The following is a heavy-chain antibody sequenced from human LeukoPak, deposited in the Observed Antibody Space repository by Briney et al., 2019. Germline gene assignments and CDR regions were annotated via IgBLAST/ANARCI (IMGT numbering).Heavy chain of an antibody. CDR2: IIPILGIA. J-gene: IGHJ4*02. V-gene: IGHV1-69*04. CDR1: GGTFSSYA. D-gene: IGHD3-22*01. Sequence: SVKVSCKASGGTFSSYAISWVRQAPGQGLEWMGRIIPILGIANYAQKFQGRVTITADKSTSTAYMELSSLRPEDTAVYYCARDPDYYDSSGYYLQLDYWGQGTLVTVSS. CDR3: ARDPDYYDSSGYYLQLDY.